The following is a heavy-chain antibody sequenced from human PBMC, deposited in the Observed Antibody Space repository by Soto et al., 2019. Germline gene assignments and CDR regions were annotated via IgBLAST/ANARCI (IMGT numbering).Heavy chain of an antibody. V-gene: IGHV1-69*01. CDR2: IIPIFGTA. J-gene: IGHJ6*02. CDR3: ARLDGDSSSWIYYYYYGMDV. Sequence: QVQLVQSGAEVKKPGSSVKVSCKASGGTFSSYAISWVRQAPGQGLEWMGGIIPIFGTANYAQKFQSRVRITADESTSTAYMELSSLRSEDTAVYYCARLDGDSSSWIYYYYYGMDVWGQGTTVTVSS. D-gene: IGHD6-13*01. CDR1: GGTFSSYA.